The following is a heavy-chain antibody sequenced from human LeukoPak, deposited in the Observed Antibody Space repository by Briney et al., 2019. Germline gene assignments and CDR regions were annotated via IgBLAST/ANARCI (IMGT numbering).Heavy chain of an antibody. V-gene: IGHV3-7*01. CDR2: MREDGTEI. J-gene: IGHJ4*02. CDR1: GFTFYRYW. D-gene: IGHD1-26*01. Sequence: GGSLRLSCAASGFTFYRYWMSWVRQAPGKGLEGVAGMREDGTEIHYVDSVKGRFTISRDNPKNSLYLQMNSLRAEDTGVYYCARGGATRGRFENWGQGALVTVSS. CDR3: ARGGATRGRFEN.